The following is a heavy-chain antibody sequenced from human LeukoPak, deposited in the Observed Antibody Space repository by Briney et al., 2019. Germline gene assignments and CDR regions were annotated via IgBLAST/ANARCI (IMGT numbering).Heavy chain of an antibody. J-gene: IGHJ3*02. Sequence: GGSLRLSCAASGFTFSVHYMDWVRQPPGKGLEWVGRTRNKANRYTTEYAASVKGRFTISRDDSKSSLYLQMNSLRAEDTAVYYCASTVGASDAFDIWGQGTMVTVSS. D-gene: IGHD1-26*01. CDR1: GFTFSVHY. V-gene: IGHV3-72*01. CDR2: TRNKANRYTT. CDR3: ASTVGASDAFDI.